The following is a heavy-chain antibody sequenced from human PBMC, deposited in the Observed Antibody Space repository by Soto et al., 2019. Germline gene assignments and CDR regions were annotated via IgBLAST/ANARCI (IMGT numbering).Heavy chain of an antibody. V-gene: IGHV3-23*01. D-gene: IGHD6-19*01. Sequence: EVQLLESGGGLVQPGGSLRLSCAASGFTFSSYAMSWVRQAPGKGLEWVSAISGSGGSTYYADSVKGRFTISRDNSKNTLYLQMNSLRSEDTAVYYCAKDGSNSGWSPRAKFDYWGQVTLVTVSS. CDR3: AKDGSNSGWSPRAKFDY. J-gene: IGHJ4*02. CDR2: ISGSGGST. CDR1: GFTFSSYA.